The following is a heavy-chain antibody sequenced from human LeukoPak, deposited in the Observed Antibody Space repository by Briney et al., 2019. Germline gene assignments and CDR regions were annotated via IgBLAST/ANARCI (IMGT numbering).Heavy chain of an antibody. D-gene: IGHD3-22*01. CDR1: GDSINRCSNY. V-gene: IGHV4-39*01. CDR2: IYYSSNT. J-gene: IGHJ4*02. CDR3: ARVPLYKMDRSNYYYGLTYFDY. Sequence: SETLSLTCTVSGDSINRCSNYWGWIRQPPGKGLEWIGSIYYSSNTYYNPSLKSRVTMSVDTSKNQFSLRLRSVTAADTAVYYCARVPLYKMDRSNYYYGLTYFDYWGQGTLVTVSS.